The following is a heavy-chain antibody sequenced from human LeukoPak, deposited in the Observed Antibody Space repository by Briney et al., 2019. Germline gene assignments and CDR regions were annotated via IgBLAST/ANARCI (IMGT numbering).Heavy chain of an antibody. J-gene: IGHJ4*02. Sequence: GGSLRLSCAASGLTFSSYAMSWVRQAPGKGLEWVSGISDSGGSTYYADSVKGRFTISRDNSKNTLYLQMNSLRAEDTAVYYCAKDSDSSGYYPFDYWGQGTLVTVSS. CDR1: GLTFSSYA. V-gene: IGHV3-23*01. CDR2: ISDSGGST. CDR3: AKDSDSSGYYPFDY. D-gene: IGHD3-22*01.